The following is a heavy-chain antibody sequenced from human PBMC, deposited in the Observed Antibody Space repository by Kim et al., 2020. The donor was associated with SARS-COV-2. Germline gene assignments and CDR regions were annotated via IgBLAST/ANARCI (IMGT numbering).Heavy chain of an antibody. CDR1: GYSFTSYW. CDR2: IYPGDSDT. Sequence: GESLKISCKGSGYSFTSYWIGWVRQMPGKGLEWMGIIYPGDSDTRYSPSFQGQVTISADKSISTAYLQWSSLKASDTAMYYCARRGLRYDGNWLAFDIWGQGTMVTVSS. V-gene: IGHV5-51*01. J-gene: IGHJ3*02. CDR3: ARRGLRYDGNWLAFDI. D-gene: IGHD3-22*01.